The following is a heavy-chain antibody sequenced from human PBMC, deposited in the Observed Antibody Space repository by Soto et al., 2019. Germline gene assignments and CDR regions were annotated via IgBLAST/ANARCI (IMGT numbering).Heavy chain of an antibody. J-gene: IGHJ5*02. V-gene: IGHV1-18*01. CDR3: ARGYYYDSSGYYYGP. CDR2: ISAYNGNT. Sequence: ASVKVSCKASGYTFTSYGISWVRQAPGQGLEWMGWISAYNGNTNYAQKLQGRVTMTTDTSTSTAYMELRSLRSDDTAVYYCARGYYYDSSGYYYGPWGQGTPVTVSS. D-gene: IGHD3-22*01. CDR1: GYTFTSYG.